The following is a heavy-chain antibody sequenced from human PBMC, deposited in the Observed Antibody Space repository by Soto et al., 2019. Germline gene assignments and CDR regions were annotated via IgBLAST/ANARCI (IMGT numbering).Heavy chain of an antibody. CDR2: ISSRASTI. D-gene: IGHD2-8*01. V-gene: IGHV3-11*01. CDR3: ASGTNGAFFVY. CDR1: GFTFSNYY. J-gene: IGHJ4*02. Sequence: QVQLVESGGGLVKPGGSLRLSCAASGFTFSNYYMSWIRQAPGKGLEWVSYISSRASTIFYADSVKGRFTISRDNVKNSLYLQMNSLRAEDTAVYYCASGTNGAFFVYWGQGILVAVPS.